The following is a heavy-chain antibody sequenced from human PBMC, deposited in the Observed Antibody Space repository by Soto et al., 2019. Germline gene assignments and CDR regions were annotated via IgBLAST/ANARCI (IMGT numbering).Heavy chain of an antibody. V-gene: IGHV4-61*01. J-gene: IGHJ4*02. CDR1: GGSFKSGSYS. CDR2: VYHTGRT. D-gene: IGHD3-16*01. CDR3: ARDLAYFDS. Sequence: QVPLQESGPGLVKPSENLSLTCTVSGGSFKSGSYSWSWIRQPPGKGLERIGYVYHTGRTSYNPPLRGRVSISMDTSKNQFSRNLDSVTAADTAVYFCARDLAYFDSWGQGTLVTVSS.